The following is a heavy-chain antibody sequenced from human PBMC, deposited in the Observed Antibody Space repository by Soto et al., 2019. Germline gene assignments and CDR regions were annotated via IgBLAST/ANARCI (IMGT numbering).Heavy chain of an antibody. CDR1: GDSVSSNDAV. V-gene: IGHV6-1*01. CDR2: TSYRSMWQT. CDR3: ARLVGNSWLDH. D-gene: IGHD6-6*01. Sequence: QVQLQQSGPGLVKPSQTLSLTCAISGDSVSSNDAVWNWIRQSPSRGLECLGRTSYRSMWQTEYAISVKGRITINPAASKNPFPLQLNLVTPSDTSMYYCARLVGNSWLDHWGQGTMVTVSA. J-gene: IGHJ5*02.